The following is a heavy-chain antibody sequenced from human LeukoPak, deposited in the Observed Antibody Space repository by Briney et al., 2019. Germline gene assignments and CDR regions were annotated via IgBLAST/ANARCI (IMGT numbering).Heavy chain of an antibody. CDR1: GFTFNNNA. CDR3: AKNYRPGKACYDH. CDR2: FSGDSAYV. Sequence: PGGSLRLSCAASGFTFNNNAMTWVRQAPGKGLEWVSAFSGDSAYVYYADSVKGRFTTSRDNSRNTLYLQMNSLRAEDTAVYYCAKNYRPGKACYDHWGQGTLVTVSS. V-gene: IGHV3-23*01. J-gene: IGHJ4*02. D-gene: IGHD1-14*01.